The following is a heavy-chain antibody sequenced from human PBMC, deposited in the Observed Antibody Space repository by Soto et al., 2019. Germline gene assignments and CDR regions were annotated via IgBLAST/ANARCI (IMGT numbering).Heavy chain of an antibody. CDR1: GFTFSSYV. CDR3: AREWNPLNWFDP. CDR2: IRGSGETT. Sequence: GGSLRLSCAASGFTFSSYVMTWVRQAPGKGLEWVSAIRGSGETTYYADFVKGRFTVSRDNSKNTLYLQMNSLRDEDTAVYYCAREWNPLNWFDPWGQGTLVTVSS. V-gene: IGHV3-23*01. J-gene: IGHJ5*02. D-gene: IGHD1-1*01.